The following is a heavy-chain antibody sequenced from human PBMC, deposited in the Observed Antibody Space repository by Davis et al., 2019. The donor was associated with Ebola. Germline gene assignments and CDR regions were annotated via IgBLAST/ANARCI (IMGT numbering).Heavy chain of an antibody. J-gene: IGHJ4*02. Sequence: GESLKISCAASGFTFSSYWMHWVRQAPGKGLVWVSRINSDGSSTSYADSVKGRFTISRDNAKNTLYLQMNSLRAEDTAVYYCARDRHIVVVTAYPLDYWGQGTLVTVSS. CDR3: ARDRHIVVVTAYPLDY. D-gene: IGHD2-21*02. V-gene: IGHV3-74*01. CDR2: INSDGSST. CDR1: GFTFSSYW.